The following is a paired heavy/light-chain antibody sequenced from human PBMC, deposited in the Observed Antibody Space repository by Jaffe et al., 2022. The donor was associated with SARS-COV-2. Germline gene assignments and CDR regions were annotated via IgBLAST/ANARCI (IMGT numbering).Light chain of an antibody. CDR1: SSNIGSNT. V-gene: IGLV1-44*01. J-gene: IGLJ2*01. CDR3: AAGDDSLNGVV. Sequence: QSVLTQPPSASGTPGQRVTISCSGSSSNIGSNTVNWYVQLPGTAPKLLIYSNNQRPSGVPDRFSGSKSGTSASLAISGLQSEDEADYYCAAGDDSLNGVVFGGGTKLTVL. CDR2: SNN.
Heavy chain of an antibody. V-gene: IGHV3-48*02. CDR3: ARVGWDYFDSTLMDV. D-gene: IGHD3-22*01. CDR1: GFTFSLFS. Sequence: EVKLVESGGDLVQPGGSLRLSCAASGFTFSLFSMNWVRQAPGKGLEWVSYISSDFSTIYYADSVKGRFTISRDNAKNSLYLQMNSLRDEDTAVYYCARVGWDYFDSTLMDVWGQGTTVTVSS. CDR2: ISSDFSTI. J-gene: IGHJ6*02.